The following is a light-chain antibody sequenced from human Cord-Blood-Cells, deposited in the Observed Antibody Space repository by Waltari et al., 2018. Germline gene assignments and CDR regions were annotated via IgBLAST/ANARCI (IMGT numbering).Light chain of an antibody. CDR1: QSVSSY. V-gene: IGKV3-11*01. CDR2: DAS. J-gene: IGKJ4*01. CDR3: QQRSNWPPAT. Sequence: EAALPLSPATLSLLTRARPTPACRASQSVSSYLAWYQQKPGQAPRLLIYDASNRATRIPARFSGSGSGTDFTLTISSLEPEDFAVYYCQQRSNWPPATFGGGTKVEIK.